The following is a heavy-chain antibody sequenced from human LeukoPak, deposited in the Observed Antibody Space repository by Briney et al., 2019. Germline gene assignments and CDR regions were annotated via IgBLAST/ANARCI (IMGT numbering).Heavy chain of an antibody. V-gene: IGHV3-74*01. D-gene: IGHD3-16*01. CDR3: ARVRWGGLYYFDY. CDR2: INDDGRST. J-gene: IGHJ4*02. Sequence: GGSLRLSCAASGFTFSSYWMHWVRQAPGKGLVVVSRINDDGRSTSYADSVKGRFTISRDNAKNTLYLQMNSLRAEDTAVYCCARVRWGGLYYFDYWGQGTLVTVSS. CDR1: GFTFSSYW.